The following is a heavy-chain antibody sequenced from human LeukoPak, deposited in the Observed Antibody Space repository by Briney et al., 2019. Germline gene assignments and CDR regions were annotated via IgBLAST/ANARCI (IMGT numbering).Heavy chain of an antibody. CDR3: AREKGNSYGYDY. Sequence: GGSLRLSCAASGFTFSSYGMHWVRQAPGKGLEWVAFIRYDGSNKYYADSVKGRFTISRGNSKNTLYLQMSSLRAEDTAVYYCAREKGNSYGYDYWGQGTLVTVSS. V-gene: IGHV3-30*02. J-gene: IGHJ4*02. D-gene: IGHD5-18*01. CDR1: GFTFSSYG. CDR2: IRYDGSNK.